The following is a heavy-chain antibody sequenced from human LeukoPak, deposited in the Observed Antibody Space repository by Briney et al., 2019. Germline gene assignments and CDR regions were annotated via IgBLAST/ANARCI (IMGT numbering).Heavy chain of an antibody. Sequence: GGSLQTSCKGAGCLFTSYWIGGVRQLPGKGLEGMGIIYPGDSDTRYSPSFQGQVTISADKSISTAYLQWSSLKASDTAMYYCATGRTYYYDSSGRSDAFDIWGQGTMVTVSS. CDR3: ATGRTYYYDSSGRSDAFDI. CDR1: GCLFTSYW. D-gene: IGHD3-22*01. J-gene: IGHJ3*02. V-gene: IGHV5-51*01. CDR2: IYPGDSDT.